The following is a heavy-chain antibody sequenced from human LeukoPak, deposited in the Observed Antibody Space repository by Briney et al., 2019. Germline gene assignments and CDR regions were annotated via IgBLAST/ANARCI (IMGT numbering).Heavy chain of an antibody. V-gene: IGHV4-59*08. CDR3: ARHVGYGNNWFDP. CDR2: IYYTGST. D-gene: IGHD5-18*01. J-gene: IGHJ5*02. CDR1: GGSISSYY. Sequence: PSETLSLTCTVSGGSISSYYWSWIRQPPGKGLEWIGSIYYTGSTNYNPSLKSRVTISVDTSKNQFSLKLRSVTAADTAVYYCARHVGYGNNWFDPWGQGTLVTVSS.